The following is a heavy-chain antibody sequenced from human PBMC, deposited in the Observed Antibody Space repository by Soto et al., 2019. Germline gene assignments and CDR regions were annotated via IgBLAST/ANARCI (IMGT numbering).Heavy chain of an antibody. D-gene: IGHD3-10*01. CDR2: VFRSGYT. V-gene: IGHV4-59*01. CDR3: ARGVSSGVTAVPYY. Sequence: QVQLQESGPGLVKPSETLSLTCTVSGASINTYYWSWIRQPPGKGLEWIGLVFRSGYTNYNPSLKSRITISVDTSKNQFSLKLTSVTAADTAVYYCARGVSSGVTAVPYYWGQGTLVTVSS. J-gene: IGHJ4*02. CDR1: GASINTYY.